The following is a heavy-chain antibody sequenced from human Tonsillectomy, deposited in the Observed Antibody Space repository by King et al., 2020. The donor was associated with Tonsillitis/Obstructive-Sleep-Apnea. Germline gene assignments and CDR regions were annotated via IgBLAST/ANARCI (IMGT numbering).Heavy chain of an antibody. CDR2: IKQDGSEK. CDR1: GFTFSSYW. Sequence: VQLVESGGGLVQPGGSLRLSCAASGFTFSSYWMSWVRQAPGKGLEWVANIKQDGSEKYYVDSVKGRFTISRDNAKNSLYLQMNSLRAEDTAVYYCASLYSGYGLYYYYYGMDVWGQGTTVTVSS. D-gene: IGHD5-12*01. CDR3: ASLYSGYGLYYYYYGMDV. J-gene: IGHJ6*02. V-gene: IGHV3-7*03.